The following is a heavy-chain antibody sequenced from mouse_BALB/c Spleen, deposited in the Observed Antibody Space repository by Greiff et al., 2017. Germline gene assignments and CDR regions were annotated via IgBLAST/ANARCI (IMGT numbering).Heavy chain of an antibody. CDR3: ARLYDGRGYWYFDV. J-gene: IGHJ1*01. V-gene: IGHV5-6*01. CDR1: GFTFSSYG. Sequence: EVKLQESGGDLVKPGGSLKLSCAASGFTFSSYGMSWVRQTPDKRLEWVATISSGGSYTYYPDSVKGRFTISRDNAKNTLYLQMSSLKSEDTAMYYCARLYDGRGYWYFDVWGAGTTVTVSS. D-gene: IGHD2-14*01. CDR2: ISSGGSYT.